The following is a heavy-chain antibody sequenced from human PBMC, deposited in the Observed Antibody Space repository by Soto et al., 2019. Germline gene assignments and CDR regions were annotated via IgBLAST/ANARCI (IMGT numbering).Heavy chain of an antibody. CDR3: SCLRPAAVRGMYR. Sequence: SETLSITCTVSGGSISSYYWSWIRQPPGKGLEWIGYIYYSGSTNYNPSLKSRVTISVDTSKNQFSLKLSSVTAADTAVYYCSCLRPAAVRGMYRWGQGNTVPIS. CDR2: IYYSGST. CDR1: GGSISSYY. J-gene: IGHJ6*02. D-gene: IGHD6-25*01. V-gene: IGHV4-59*08.